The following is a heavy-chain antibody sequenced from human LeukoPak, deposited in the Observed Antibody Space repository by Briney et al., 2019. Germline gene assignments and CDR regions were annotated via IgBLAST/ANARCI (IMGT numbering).Heavy chain of an antibody. J-gene: IGHJ4*02. CDR1: GYSITSGYY. CDR3: ARSRYYYDSSGYYSVKRHFDY. D-gene: IGHD3-22*01. Sequence: SETLSLTCTVSGYSITSGYYWGWIRQPPGKGLEWIGSIYHSGITYYNPSLKSQVTISVETSKNQLSLKLSSVTAAGTAVYYCARSRYYYDSSGYYSVKRHFDYWGQGTLVTVSS. V-gene: IGHV4-38-2*02. CDR2: IYHSGIT.